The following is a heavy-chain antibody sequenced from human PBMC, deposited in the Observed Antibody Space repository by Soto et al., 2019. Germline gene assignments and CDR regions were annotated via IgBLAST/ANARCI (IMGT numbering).Heavy chain of an antibody. D-gene: IGHD6-19*01. J-gene: IGHJ5*02. CDR1: GGSFSGYY. V-gene: IGHV4-34*01. Sequence: QVQLQQWGAGLLKPSETLSLTCAVSGGSFSGYYWRWIRQPPGKGLEWIGEINHSASTNYNPSLKSRVTISVDTSKNQFSLKLSSVTAADTAVYYCARGRSRLAVAGTRRWFDPWGQGTLVTVSS. CDR2: INHSAST. CDR3: ARGRSRLAVAGTRRWFDP.